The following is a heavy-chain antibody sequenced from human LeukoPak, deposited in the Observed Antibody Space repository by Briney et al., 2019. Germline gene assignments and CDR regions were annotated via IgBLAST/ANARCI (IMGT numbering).Heavy chain of an antibody. CDR1: GASINSYY. Sequence: SETLSLTCSVSGASINSYYWSWIRQPPGKGLEWIGNIYYNRSTTYHPSLKSRVTISVDTSTNQFSLKLTSVTAADTALYYCVRVGYDSSGYYYWFDPWGQGTLVTVSS. CDR3: VRVGYDSSGYYYWFDP. J-gene: IGHJ5*02. CDR2: IYYNRST. D-gene: IGHD3-22*01. V-gene: IGHV4-59*01.